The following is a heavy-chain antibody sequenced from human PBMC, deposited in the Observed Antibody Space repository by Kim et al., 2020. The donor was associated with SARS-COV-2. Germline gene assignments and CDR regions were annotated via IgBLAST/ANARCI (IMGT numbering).Heavy chain of an antibody. CDR2: IFLDGNFA. CDR3: AKDVSPGGMDV. Sequence: GGSLRLSCLASGLMFRDHAMHWVRQAPGKGLEWVGGIFLDGNFAYYADSVKGRFTISRDNAKNSLYLQMNSLRLDDTALYYCAKDVSPGGMDVWGQGTTVTVSS. J-gene: IGHJ6*01. CDR1: GLMFRDHA. V-gene: IGHV3-9*01.